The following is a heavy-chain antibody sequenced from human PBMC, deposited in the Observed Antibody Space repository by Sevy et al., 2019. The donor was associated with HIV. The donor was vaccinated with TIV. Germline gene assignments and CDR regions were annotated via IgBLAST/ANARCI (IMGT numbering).Heavy chain of an antibody. J-gene: IGHJ6*02. CDR1: GYTFSRYG. Sequence: ASVKVSCKASGYTFSRYGISWVRQAPGQGLEWMGWISDYNGYTNYAHKFQGRVTMSTETSTRTANMERRSLRSDDTAVYFCAREGYYYRSGTYRPPNYYGMDVWGQGTAVTVSS. V-gene: IGHV1-18*01. CDR2: ISDYNGYT. D-gene: IGHD3-10*01. CDR3: AREGYYYRSGTYRPPNYYGMDV.